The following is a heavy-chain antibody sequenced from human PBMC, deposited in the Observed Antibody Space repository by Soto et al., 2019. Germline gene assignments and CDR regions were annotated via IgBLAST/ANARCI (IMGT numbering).Heavy chain of an antibody. Sequence: SETLSLTCTVSGGSISSSSYYWGWIRQPPGKGLEWIGSIYYSGSTYYNPSLKSRVTISVDTSKNQFSLKLSSVTAADTAVYYCARQTKNKGGSGRVGGMDVWGQGTTVTVSS. V-gene: IGHV4-39*01. D-gene: IGHD3-10*01. CDR2: IYYSGST. J-gene: IGHJ6*02. CDR1: GGSISSSSYY. CDR3: ARQTKNKGGSGRVGGMDV.